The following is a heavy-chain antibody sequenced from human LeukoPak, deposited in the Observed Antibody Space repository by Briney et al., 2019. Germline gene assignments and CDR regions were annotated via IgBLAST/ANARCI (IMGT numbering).Heavy chain of an antibody. CDR3: ARAGSGYSYIFDY. CDR2: IYYSGST. V-gene: IGHV4-61*08. J-gene: IGHJ4*02. CDR1: GGSISSGGYY. Sequence: SETLSLTCTVSGGSISSGGYYWSWIRQPPGKGLEWIGYIYYSGSTNYNPSLKSRVTISVDTSKNQFSLKLSSVTAADTAVYYCARAGSGYSYIFDYWGQGTLVTVSS. D-gene: IGHD5-18*01.